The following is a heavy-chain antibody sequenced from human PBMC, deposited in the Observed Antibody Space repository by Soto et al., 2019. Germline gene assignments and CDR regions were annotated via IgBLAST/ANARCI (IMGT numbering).Heavy chain of an antibody. Sequence: SETLSLTCGVSGGSIGTYYWSWIRQPRGKGLEWIGYIYNSGSTKYNPSLKSRVTISVDTSKNQFSLKLSSVTAADTAVYYCARYHSSGWYRGGFDYWGQGTLVTVSS. CDR1: GGSIGTYY. CDR3: ARYHSSGWYRGGFDY. J-gene: IGHJ4*02. V-gene: IGHV4-59*13. D-gene: IGHD6-19*01. CDR2: IYNSGST.